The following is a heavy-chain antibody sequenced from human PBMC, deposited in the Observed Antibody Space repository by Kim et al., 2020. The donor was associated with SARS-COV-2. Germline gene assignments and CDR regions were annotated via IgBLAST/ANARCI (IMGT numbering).Heavy chain of an antibody. CDR2: SGST. D-gene: IGHD3-10*01. V-gene: IGHV4-34*01. J-gene: IGHJ4*02. Sequence: SGSTNYNPSLKSRVTISVDTSKNQFSLRRSSVTAADTAVYDCASSPPGGYWGQGTLVTVSS. CDR3: ASSPPGGY.